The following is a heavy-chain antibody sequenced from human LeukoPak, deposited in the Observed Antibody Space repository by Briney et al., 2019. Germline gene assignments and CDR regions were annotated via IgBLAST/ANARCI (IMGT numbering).Heavy chain of an antibody. CDR2: ISAYNGNT. V-gene: IGHV1-18*01. CDR1: GYTFTSYG. J-gene: IGHJ3*02. CDR3: AGGWGGVLLI. D-gene: IGHD3-10*01. Sequence: ASVKVSCKASGYTFTSYGISWVRQAPGQGLEWMGWISAYNGNTNYAQKLQGRVTMTTDTSTSTSYMDLRRLRSDATAVDFFAGGWGGVLLIWGQGTMVTVSS.